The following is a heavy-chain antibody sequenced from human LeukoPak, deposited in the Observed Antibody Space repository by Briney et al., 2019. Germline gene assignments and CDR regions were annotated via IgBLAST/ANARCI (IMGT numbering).Heavy chain of an antibody. D-gene: IGHD2-15*01. J-gene: IGHJ4*02. CDR3: ARDHSWVFDY. Sequence: GGSLRLSCAASGFTFSTYSIHWVRQAPGKGLEWISYISITDMISYADSVKGRFTISRDNAKNSPYLQMNSLRDDDTAVYYCARDHSWVFDYWGQGTPVTVSS. CDR1: GFTFSTYS. V-gene: IGHV3-48*02. CDR2: ISITDMI.